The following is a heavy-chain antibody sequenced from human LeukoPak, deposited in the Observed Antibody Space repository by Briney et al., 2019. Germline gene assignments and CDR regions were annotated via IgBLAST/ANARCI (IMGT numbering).Heavy chain of an antibody. CDR1: GFTFSSYG. CDR2: IWYDGSNK. Sequence: GRSLRLSCAASGFTFSSYGMHWVRQAPGKGLEWVAVIWYDGSNKYYADSVKGRFTISRDNSKNTLYLQMNSLRAGDTAVYYCAREGGYCSSTSCLWGLDYWGQGTLVTVSS. D-gene: IGHD2-2*01. V-gene: IGHV3-33*01. CDR3: AREGGYCSSTSCLWGLDY. J-gene: IGHJ4*02.